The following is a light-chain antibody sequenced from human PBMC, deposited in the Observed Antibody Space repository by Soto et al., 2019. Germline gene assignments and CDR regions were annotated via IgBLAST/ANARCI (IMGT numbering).Light chain of an antibody. CDR1: DIGDKR. Sequence: SYELTQAPSVSVAPGQTAWVTCGGDDIGDKRVHWYQQRPGQAPVLVVYNDRDRPSGIPERLSGSNSGNTATLTISRVEGGDEADYYCQVWDSSSLHVVFGGGTKLTVL. CDR3: QVWDSSSLHVV. CDR2: NDR. J-gene: IGLJ2*01. V-gene: IGLV3-21*02.